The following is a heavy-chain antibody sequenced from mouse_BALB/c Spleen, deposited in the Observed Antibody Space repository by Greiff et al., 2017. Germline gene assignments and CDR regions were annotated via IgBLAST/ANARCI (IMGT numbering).Heavy chain of an antibody. CDR3: ARGITTATWAY. V-gene: IGHV5-17*02. CDR1: GFTFSSFG. J-gene: IGHJ3*01. Sequence: EVHLVESGGGLVQPGGSRKLSCAASGFTFSSFGMHWVRQAPEKGLEWVAYISSGSSTIYYADTVKGRFTISRDNPKNTLFLQMTSLRSEDTAMYYCARGITTATWAYWGQGTLVTVSA. CDR2: ISSGSSTI. D-gene: IGHD1-2*01.